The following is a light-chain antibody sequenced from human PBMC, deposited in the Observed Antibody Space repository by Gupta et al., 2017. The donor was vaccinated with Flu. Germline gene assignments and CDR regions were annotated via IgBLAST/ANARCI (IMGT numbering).Light chain of an antibody. CDR3: QKYNSVPWT. V-gene: IGKV1-27*01. Sequence: GERVTITCRASQDISNSLAWYQQTPGKVPKLVMFGASTLQSGVPSRFSGSGSGTEFTLTISSLQPEDVATYYCQKYNSVPWTFGQGTKVEIK. J-gene: IGKJ1*01. CDR1: QDISNS. CDR2: GAS.